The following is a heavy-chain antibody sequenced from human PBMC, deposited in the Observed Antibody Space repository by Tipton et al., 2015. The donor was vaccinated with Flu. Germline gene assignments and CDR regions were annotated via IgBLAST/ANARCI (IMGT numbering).Heavy chain of an antibody. CDR3: ARDATMVRGPYYYYGMDV. CDR1: GYSISRGYY. D-gene: IGHD3-10*01. CDR2: IYTSGST. J-gene: IGHJ6*02. Sequence: TLSLTCTVSGYSISRGYYWGWIRQPPGKGLEWIGRIYTSGSTNYNPSLKSRVTISVDTSKNQFSLKLSSVTAADTAVYYCARDATMVRGPYYYYGMDVWGQGTTVTVSS. V-gene: IGHV4-38-2*02.